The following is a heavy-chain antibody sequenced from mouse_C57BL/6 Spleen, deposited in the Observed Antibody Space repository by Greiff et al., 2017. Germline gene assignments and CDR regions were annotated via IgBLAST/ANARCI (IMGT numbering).Heavy chain of an antibody. V-gene: IGHV1-81*01. CDR2: IYPRSGNT. CDR1: GYIFTSYG. Sequence: QVQLQQSGAELARPGASVKLSCKASGYIFTSYGISWVKQRTGQGLEWIGEIYPRSGNTYYNEKFKGKATLTADKSSSTAYMELRSLTSEDSAVYFCARSEVTTRNAMDYWGQGTSVTVSS. D-gene: IGHD2-2*01. CDR3: ARSEVTTRNAMDY. J-gene: IGHJ4*01.